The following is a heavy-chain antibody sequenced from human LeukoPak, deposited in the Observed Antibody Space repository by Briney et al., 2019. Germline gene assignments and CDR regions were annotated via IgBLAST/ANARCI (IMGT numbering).Heavy chain of an antibody. CDR3: ARGPGPDIVVVPAAIFDY. D-gene: IGHD2-2*02. V-gene: IGHV4-34*01. CDR2: INHSGST. J-gene: IGHJ4*02. CDR1: GGSFRGYY. Sequence: SETLSLTCAVYGGSFRGYYWSWIRQPPGKGLDWIGEINHSGSTNYNPSLKSRATISVDTSKNQFSLKLSSVTAADTAVYYCARGPGPDIVVVPAAIFDYWGQGTLVTVSS.